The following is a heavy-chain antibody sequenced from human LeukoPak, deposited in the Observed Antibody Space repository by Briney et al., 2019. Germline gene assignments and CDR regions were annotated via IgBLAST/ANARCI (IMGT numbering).Heavy chain of an antibody. Sequence: ASVKVSCKASGYTFTSYGISWVRQAPGQGLEWMGWISAYNGNTNYAQKLQGRVTMTTDTSTSTAYMELRSLRSDDTAVYYCARAYYDFWSGYSPLSPYYYMDVWGKGTTVTVSS. V-gene: IGHV1-18*01. CDR2: ISAYNGNT. J-gene: IGHJ6*03. CDR1: GYTFTSYG. D-gene: IGHD3-3*01. CDR3: ARAYYDFWSGYSPLSPYYYMDV.